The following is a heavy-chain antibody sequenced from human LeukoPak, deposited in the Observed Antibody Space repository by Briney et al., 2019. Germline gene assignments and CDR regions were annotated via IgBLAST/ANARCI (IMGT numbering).Heavy chain of an antibody. Sequence: SETLSLTCTVSGGSISSDYWSWIRQPPGKGLEWIGYIYYSGSTNYNPSLKSRVTISVDTSKNQFSLKLSSVTAADTAVYYCARLGSDDAFDIWGQGTMVTVSS. CDR1: GGSISSDY. J-gene: IGHJ3*02. CDR2: IYYSGST. V-gene: IGHV4-59*08. CDR3: ARLGSDDAFDI.